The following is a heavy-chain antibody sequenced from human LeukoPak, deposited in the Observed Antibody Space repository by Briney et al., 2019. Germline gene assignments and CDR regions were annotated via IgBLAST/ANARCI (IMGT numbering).Heavy chain of an antibody. D-gene: IGHD3-10*01. CDR1: VYTFTGYY. Sequence: ASVKVSCKASVYTFTGYYMHWVRPAPGQGLGWMGWINPNMGGTNYAQKLQGRGTMTRETSLSTAYMELSRLRSDDTAVYYCARAGGYYGSGSSEGFDYWGQGTLVTVSS. CDR2: INPNMGGT. CDR3: ARAGGYYGSGSSEGFDY. J-gene: IGHJ4*02. V-gene: IGHV1-2*02.